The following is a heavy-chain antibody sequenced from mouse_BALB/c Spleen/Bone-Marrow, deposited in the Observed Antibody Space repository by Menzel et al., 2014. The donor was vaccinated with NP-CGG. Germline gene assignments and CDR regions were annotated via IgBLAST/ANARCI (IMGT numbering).Heavy chain of an antibody. V-gene: IGHV2-2*02. CDR1: GFSLTSYG. D-gene: IGHD2-3*01. Sequence: QVQLQQSGPGLVQPSQSLSITCTVSGFSLTSYGVHWVRQSPGKGLEWLGVIWSGGSTDYNADFISRLSISKDNSKSQVFFKMNSLQANDTAIYYCARGYSLFFDYWGQGTTLTVSS. J-gene: IGHJ2*01. CDR2: IWSGGST. CDR3: ARGYSLFFDY.